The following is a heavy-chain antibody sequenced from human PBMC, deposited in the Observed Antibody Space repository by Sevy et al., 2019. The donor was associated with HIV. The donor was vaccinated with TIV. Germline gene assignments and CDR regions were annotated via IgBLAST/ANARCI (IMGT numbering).Heavy chain of an antibody. CDR1: GFTFSTW. D-gene: IGHD6-13*01. V-gene: IGHV3-15*07. Sequence: GGSLRLSCAASGFTFSTWMNWVRQAPGKGLEWVGHIKSKTDGGTTDYVAPVKDRFTISRDDSTNTLYLQMNSLKTEDTAVYYCTADRASSWNFYYGMDVWGQGTTVTVSS. J-gene: IGHJ6*02. CDR3: TADRASSWNFYYGMDV. CDR2: IKSKTDGGTT.